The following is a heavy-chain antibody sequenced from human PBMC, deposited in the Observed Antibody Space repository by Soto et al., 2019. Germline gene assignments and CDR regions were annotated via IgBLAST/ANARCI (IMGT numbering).Heavy chain of an antibody. D-gene: IGHD3-3*01. Sequence: EVQLLESGGGLVQPGGSLRLSCAASGFTFSSYAMSWVRQAPGKGLEWVSAISGSGGSTYYADSVKGRFTISRDNSKNTLYLQMNSLRAEDTAVYYCVRPPQYYDFWSGTDSPYYYYGMDVWGQGTTVTVSS. CDR1: GFTFSSYA. V-gene: IGHV3-23*01. J-gene: IGHJ6*02. CDR2: ISGSGGST. CDR3: VRPPQYYDFWSGTDSPYYYYGMDV.